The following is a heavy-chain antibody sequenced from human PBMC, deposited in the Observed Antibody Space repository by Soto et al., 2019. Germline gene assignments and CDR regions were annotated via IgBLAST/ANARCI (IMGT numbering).Heavy chain of an antibody. CDR1: GGTFSSYA. CDR3: ASPLTTVTTAYYYYGMDV. CDR2: IIPIFGTA. J-gene: IGHJ6*02. V-gene: IGHV1-69*06. D-gene: IGHD4-17*01. Sequence: SVKVSCKASGGTFSSYAISWVRQAPGQGLEWMGGIIPIFGTANYAQKFQGRVTITADKSTSTAYMELSSLRSEDTAVYYCASPLTTVTTAYYYYGMDVWGQGTTVTVSS.